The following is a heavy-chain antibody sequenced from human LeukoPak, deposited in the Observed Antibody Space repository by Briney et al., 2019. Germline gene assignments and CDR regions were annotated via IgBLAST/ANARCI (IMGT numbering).Heavy chain of an antibody. CDR3: ARFQYDSSGYLPHDDFDI. V-gene: IGHV5-51*01. J-gene: IGHJ3*02. CDR2: IYPGDSDT. Sequence: GESLKISCKGSGYSFTSYWIGWVRQMPGKGLEWMGIIYPGDSDTRYSPSFQGQVTISADNSISTAYLQWSSLKAQDTAMYYCARFQYDSSGYLPHDDFDIWGQGTMVTVSS. CDR1: GYSFTSYW. D-gene: IGHD3-22*01.